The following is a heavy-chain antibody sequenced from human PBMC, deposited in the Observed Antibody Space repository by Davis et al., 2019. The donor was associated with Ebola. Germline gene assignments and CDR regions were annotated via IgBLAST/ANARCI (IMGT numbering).Heavy chain of an antibody. CDR1: GFTFSTYA. D-gene: IGHD6-19*01. V-gene: IGHV3-23*01. J-gene: IGHJ4*02. Sequence: GGSLRLSCAASGFTFSTYAMSWVRQAPGKGLEWVSTIGTSGDTYYADSVRGRLTISRDYSKNTLDLQMNSLRDEDTAVYYCVRHYSTVWYHYDYFDYWGQGALVTVSS. CDR2: IGTSGDT. CDR3: VRHYSTVWYHYDYFDY.